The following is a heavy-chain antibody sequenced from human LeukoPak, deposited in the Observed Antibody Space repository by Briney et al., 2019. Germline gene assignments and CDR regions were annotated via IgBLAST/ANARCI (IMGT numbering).Heavy chain of an antibody. CDR1: GLTFSSYA. V-gene: IGHV3-21*01. J-gene: IGHJ4*02. CDR2: ISSGGSNT. D-gene: IGHD6-13*01. Sequence: PGGSLRLSCTASGLTFSSYAMSWVRQAPGQGLEWVSVISSGGSNTYYADSVKGRFTISRDNAKNSLYLQMNSLRAEDTAVYYCARGGRIAAAGTFRPFDYWGQGTPVTVSS. CDR3: ARGGRIAAAGTFRPFDY.